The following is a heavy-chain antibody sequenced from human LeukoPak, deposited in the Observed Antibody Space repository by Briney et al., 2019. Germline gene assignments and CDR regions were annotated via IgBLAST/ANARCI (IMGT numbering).Heavy chain of an antibody. CDR2: IFYSGTT. V-gene: IGHV4-39*07. CDR3: ARTTEGGYTYGYFYYYYMDV. CDR1: GGSISTSNYY. J-gene: IGHJ6*03. D-gene: IGHD5-18*01. Sequence: PSETLSLTCTVSGGSISTSNYYWGWIRQPPGKGLEWIGNIFYSGTTYYSPSLKSRVTISVDTSKNQFSLKLRSVTAADTAVYYCARTTEGGYTYGYFYYYYMDVWGKGTTVTISS.